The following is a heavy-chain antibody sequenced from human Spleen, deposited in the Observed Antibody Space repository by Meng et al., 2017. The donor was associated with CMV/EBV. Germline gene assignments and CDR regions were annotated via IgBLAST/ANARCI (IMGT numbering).Heavy chain of an antibody. CDR3: AKHSISSSSTLDY. J-gene: IGHJ4*02. CDR2: ISWNSGSI. Sequence: SLKISCAASGFTFDDYAMHWVRQAPGKGLEWVSGISWNSGSIGYADSVKGRFTISRDNAKNTLYLQMNSLRAEDTAVYYCAKHSISSSSTLDYWGQGTLVTVSS. CDR1: GFTFDDYA. D-gene: IGHD6-6*01. V-gene: IGHV3-9*01.